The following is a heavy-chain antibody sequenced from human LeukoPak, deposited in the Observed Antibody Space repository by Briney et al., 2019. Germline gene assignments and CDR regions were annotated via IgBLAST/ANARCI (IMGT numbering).Heavy chain of an antibody. CDR3: TRDRREGTTTDNWFDP. CDR2: IWYDGSNI. D-gene: IGHD1-7*01. V-gene: IGHV3-33*01. CDR1: GISFSSHG. Sequence: GTSLRLSCAASGISFSSHGLHWVRQAPGKGLEWVAVIWYDGSNIYYADSVKGRFTISRDNSKNTLYLQMNSLRAEDTAVYYCTRDRREGTTTDNWFDPWGQGTLVTVSS. J-gene: IGHJ5*02.